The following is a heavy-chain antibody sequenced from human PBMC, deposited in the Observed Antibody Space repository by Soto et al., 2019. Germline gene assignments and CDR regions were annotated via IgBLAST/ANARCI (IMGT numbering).Heavy chain of an antibody. Sequence: PSETLSLTCTVSGGSISSGGYYWSWIRQHPGKGLEWIGYIYYSGSTYYNPSLKSRVTISVDTSKNQFSLKLSSVTAADTAVYYCARKATAPPPADGMDVWGQGTTVT. D-gene: IGHD1-26*01. CDR1: GGSISSGGYY. J-gene: IGHJ6*02. V-gene: IGHV4-31*03. CDR2: IYYSGST. CDR3: ARKATAPPPADGMDV.